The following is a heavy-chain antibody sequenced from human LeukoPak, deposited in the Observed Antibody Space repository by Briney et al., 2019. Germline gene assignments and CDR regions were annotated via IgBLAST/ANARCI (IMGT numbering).Heavy chain of an antibody. CDR1: GFTFSSYA. CDR2: ITGSGGRT. CDR3: ARGIGGGAFDI. J-gene: IGHJ3*02. Sequence: GGSLRLSCAASGFTFSSYAMSWVRQAPGKGLEWVSAITGSGGRTYYADSVKGRFTISRDNSKNTLYLQMNSLRAEDTAVYYCARGIGGGAFDIWGQGIMVTVSS. D-gene: IGHD3-3*01. V-gene: IGHV3-23*01.